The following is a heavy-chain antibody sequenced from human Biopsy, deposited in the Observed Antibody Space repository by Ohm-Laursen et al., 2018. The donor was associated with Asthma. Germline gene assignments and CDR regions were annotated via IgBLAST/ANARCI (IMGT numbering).Heavy chain of an antibody. D-gene: IGHD3-3*01. J-gene: IGHJ1*01. Sequence: SDTLSLTCAVYGGSFSGYYWSWIRQPPGKGLEWIGEINHSGSTNYNPSLKSRVTISVDTSKNQFSLKLSSVTAADTAVYYCARTFHFWSPYHAEHYQLWGQGTLVTVSS. CDR2: INHSGST. V-gene: IGHV4-34*01. CDR1: GGSFSGYY. CDR3: ARTFHFWSPYHAEHYQL.